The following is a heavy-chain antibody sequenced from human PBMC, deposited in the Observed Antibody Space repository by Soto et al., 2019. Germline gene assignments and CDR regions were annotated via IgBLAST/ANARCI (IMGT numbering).Heavy chain of an antibody. CDR3: ARGRGWFGELIYYYYYMDV. V-gene: IGHV4-59*01. Sequence: SETLSLTCTVSGGSISSYYWSWIRQPPGKGLEWIGYIYYSGSTNYNPSLKSRVTISVDTSKNQFSLKLSSVTAADTAVYYCARGRGWFGELIYYYYYMDVWGKGTTVTV. CDR2: IYYSGST. D-gene: IGHD3-10*01. CDR1: GGSISSYY. J-gene: IGHJ6*03.